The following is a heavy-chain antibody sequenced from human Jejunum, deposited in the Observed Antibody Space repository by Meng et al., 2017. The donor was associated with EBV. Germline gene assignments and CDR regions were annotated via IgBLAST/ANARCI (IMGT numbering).Heavy chain of an antibody. CDR1: GDSVTGYNN. Sequence: HVQMQESGPGRVKPAETRSRTCSVSGDSVTGYNNWTWIRQPPGKGLEWIGNLYYAGKAIYKPSLQSRVTISVDTSKNQISLKVTSVTAADTAIYYCARGRGYDYGDSWGQGTLVTVSS. D-gene: IGHD5-12*01. V-gene: IGHV4-61*01. CDR2: LYYAGKA. CDR3: ARGRGYDYGDS. J-gene: IGHJ5*02.